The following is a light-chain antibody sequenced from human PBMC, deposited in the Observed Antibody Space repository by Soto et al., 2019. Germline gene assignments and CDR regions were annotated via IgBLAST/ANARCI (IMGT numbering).Light chain of an antibody. J-gene: IGLJ1*01. CDR3: FSYTTSTTYV. CDR2: EVN. CDR1: SSDIGAYNS. V-gene: IGLV2-14*01. Sequence: QSVLTQPASVSGSPGQSITFSCSGTSSDIGAYNSVSWYQQHPGKAPKLMIFEVNNRPSGVSNRFSGSKSGSTASLTISDLQPEDEAEYYCFSYTTSTTYVFGSGTKVTVL.